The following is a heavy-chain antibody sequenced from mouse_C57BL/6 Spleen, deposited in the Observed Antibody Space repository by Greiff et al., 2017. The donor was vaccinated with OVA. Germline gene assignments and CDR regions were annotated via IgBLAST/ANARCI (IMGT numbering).Heavy chain of an antibody. D-gene: IGHD2-3*01. CDR2: ISSGGDYI. V-gene: IGHV5-9-1*02. CDR3: TREDDASWCAY. J-gene: IGHJ3*01. CDR1: GFTFSSYA. Sequence: EVKLMESGEGLVKPGGSLKLSCAASGFTFSSYAMSWVRQTPEKRLEWVAYISSGGDYIYYADTVKGRFTISRDNARNTLYLQMSSLKSEDTAMYYCTREDDASWCAYWGQGTLVTVSA.